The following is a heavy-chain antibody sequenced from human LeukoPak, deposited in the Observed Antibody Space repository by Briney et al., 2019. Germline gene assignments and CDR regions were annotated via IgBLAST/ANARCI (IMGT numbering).Heavy chain of an antibody. D-gene: IGHD3-22*01. CDR2: INHSGST. CDR1: GGSFSGYY. CDR3: TRESDDSSGYYLYFDY. J-gene: IGHJ4*02. V-gene: IGHV4-34*01. Sequence: SETLSLTCAVYGGSFSGYYWSWIRQPPGKGLEWIREINHSGSTNYNPSLKSRVTISVDTSKNQFSLKLSSVTAADTAVYYCTRESDDSSGYYLYFDYWGQGTLVTVSS.